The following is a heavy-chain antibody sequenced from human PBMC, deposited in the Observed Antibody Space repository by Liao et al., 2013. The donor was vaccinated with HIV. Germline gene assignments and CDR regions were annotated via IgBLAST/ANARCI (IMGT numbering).Heavy chain of an antibody. CDR2: IYHGGST. J-gene: IGHJ4*02. CDR3: AVGSSWYNGWVY. D-gene: IGHD6-13*01. V-gene: IGHV4-30-2*01. Sequence: QLQLQESGSGLVKPSQTLSLTCAVSGGSISSGAYSWSWIRQPPGKGLEWIGYIYHGGSTYYNPSLKSRVTILVDTSKNQFSLKLSSVTAADTAVYYCAVGSSWYNGWVYWGQGTPVTVSP. CDR1: GGSISSGAYS.